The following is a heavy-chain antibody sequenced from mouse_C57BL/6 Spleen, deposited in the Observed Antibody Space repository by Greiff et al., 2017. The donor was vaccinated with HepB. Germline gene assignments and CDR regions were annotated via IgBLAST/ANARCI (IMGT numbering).Heavy chain of an antibody. D-gene: IGHD2-3*01. J-gene: IGHJ3*01. CDR2: FYPGSGSI. CDR3: ARHEGVGSSYDGYPWFAY. V-gene: IGHV1-62-2*01. CDR1: GYTFTEYT. Sequence: VQLQQSGAELVKPGASVKLSCKASGYTFTEYTIHWVKQRSGQGLEWIGWFYPGSGSIKYNEKFKDKATLTADKSSSTVYMELSRLTSEDSAVYFCARHEGVGSSYDGYPWFAYWGQGTLVTVSA.